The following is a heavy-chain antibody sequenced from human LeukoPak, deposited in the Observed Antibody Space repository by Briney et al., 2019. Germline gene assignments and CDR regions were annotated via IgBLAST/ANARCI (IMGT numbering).Heavy chain of an antibody. CDR1: GLTFNSSW. D-gene: IGHD2-21*02. J-gene: IGHJ4*02. Sequence: PGGSLRLSCAVSGLTFNSSWMYWVRQAPGKGLEWVANIKQDGSKIYYVDSVKGRFTISRDNAKNSLYLQMNSPRAEDTAVYYCAGGDNFDSWGQGTLVTVSS. V-gene: IGHV3-7*01. CDR2: IKQDGSKI. CDR3: AGGDNFDS.